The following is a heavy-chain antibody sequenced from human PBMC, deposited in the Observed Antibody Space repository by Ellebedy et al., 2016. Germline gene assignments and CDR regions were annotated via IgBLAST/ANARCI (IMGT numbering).Heavy chain of an antibody. D-gene: IGHD1-26*01. V-gene: IGHV3-11*03. CDR1: GFAFDAHF. Sequence: GGSLRLSXAASGFAFDAHFMTWLRQAPGKGLEWLSDLSEVSSWIRYADSVKGRFTISRDNAKISLYLQMTNLRAEDTAVYYCASSVLLFGATGIFDAWGQGTLVTVSS. J-gene: IGHJ4*02. CDR3: ASSVLLFGATGIFDA. CDR2: LSEVSSWI.